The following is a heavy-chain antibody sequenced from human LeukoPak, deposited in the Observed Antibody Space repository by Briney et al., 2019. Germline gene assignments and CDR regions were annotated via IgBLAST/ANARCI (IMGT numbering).Heavy chain of an antibody. V-gene: IGHV1-18*01. Sequence: ASVKVSCKASGYTFTSYGISWVRQAPGQGLEWMGWISAYNGNTNYAQKLQGRVTMTTDTSMSTAYMELRSLRSDDTAVYYCARVRAVPTIAAAGTSYYYGMDVWGQGTTVTVSS. CDR3: ARVRAVPTIAAAGTSYYYGMDV. CDR1: GYTFTSYG. D-gene: IGHD6-13*01. J-gene: IGHJ6*02. CDR2: ISAYNGNT.